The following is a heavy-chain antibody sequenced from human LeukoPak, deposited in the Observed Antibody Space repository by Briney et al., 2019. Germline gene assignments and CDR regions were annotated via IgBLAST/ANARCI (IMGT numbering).Heavy chain of an antibody. J-gene: IGHJ3*02. V-gene: IGHV4-34*01. CDR3: ARGRGAFDI. CDR2: INHSGST. CDR1: GGSFRGYY. Sequence: SETLSLTCAVYGGSFRGYYWSWIRQPPGKGLEWIGEINHSGSTNYNPSLKSRVTISVDTSKNQFSLKLSSVTAADTAVYYCARGRGAFDIWGQGTMVTVSS.